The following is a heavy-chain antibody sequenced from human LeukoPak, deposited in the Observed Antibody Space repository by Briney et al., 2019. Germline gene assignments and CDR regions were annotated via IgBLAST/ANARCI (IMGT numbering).Heavy chain of an antibody. J-gene: IGHJ4*02. CDR2: IIPILGIA. D-gene: IGHD2-15*01. CDR1: GGTFSSYA. Sequence: ASVKVSCKASGGTFSSYAISWVRQAPGQGLEWMGRIIPILGIANYAQKFQGRVTITADKSTSTAYMELSSLRSEDTAVYYCARSALYCSGGSCFLDYWGQGTLVTVSS. V-gene: IGHV1-69*04. CDR3: ARSALYCSGGSCFLDY.